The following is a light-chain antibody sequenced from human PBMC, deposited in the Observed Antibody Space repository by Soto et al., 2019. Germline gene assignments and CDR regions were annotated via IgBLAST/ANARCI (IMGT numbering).Light chain of an antibody. Sequence: EIVMTQSPPTLSVSPGERATLSCRASQSIGRNLAWFQQIPGQSPRLLLFGASTRAAGIPARFSGSGSGTEFTLTINGLQSEDFAVYFCHQYENWPKTFGQGTKVEI. CDR1: QSIGRN. J-gene: IGKJ1*01. V-gene: IGKV3-15*01. CDR3: HQYENWPKT. CDR2: GAS.